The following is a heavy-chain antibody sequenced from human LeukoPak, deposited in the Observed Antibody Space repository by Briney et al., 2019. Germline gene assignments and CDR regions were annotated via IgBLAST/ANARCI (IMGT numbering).Heavy chain of an antibody. V-gene: IGHV3-66*01. CDR2: IYSSGST. Sequence: GESLRLSCAAYGFTVSSNYMSWVRQPPGKGLEWVSVIYSSGSTYYAASVKGRFTISRDNSKNTLYLQMNSLTAEDTAVYYCAREVTTFLAVWGQGTTVTVSS. CDR1: GFTVSSNY. CDR3: AREVTTFLAV. D-gene: IGHD4-17*01. J-gene: IGHJ6*02.